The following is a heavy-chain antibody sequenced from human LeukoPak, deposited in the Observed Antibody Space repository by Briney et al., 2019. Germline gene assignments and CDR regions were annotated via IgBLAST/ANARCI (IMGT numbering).Heavy chain of an antibody. CDR1: GLTFSSYS. CDR2: ISSSSSTI. D-gene: IGHD3-10*01. J-gene: IGHJ4*02. V-gene: IGHV3-48*01. CDR3: ARASDYYYGSGSYY. Sequence: PGGSLRLSCAASGLTFSSYSMNWVRQAPGKGLECVSYISSSSSTIYYADSVKGRFTISRDNAKNSLYLQMNSLRAEDTAVYYCARASDYYYGSGSYYWGQGTLVTVSS.